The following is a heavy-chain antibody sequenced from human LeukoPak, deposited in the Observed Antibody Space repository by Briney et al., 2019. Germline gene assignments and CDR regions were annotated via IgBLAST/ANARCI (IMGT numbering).Heavy chain of an antibody. Sequence: ASVKVSCKASGYTFTSYGISWVRQAPGQGLEWMGWISAYNGNTNYAQKLQGRVTMTTDTSTSKAYMELRSLRSDDTAVYYCARALYDSSGYTHYYYYYMDVWGKGTTVTVSS. CDR2: ISAYNGNT. J-gene: IGHJ6*03. CDR1: GYTFTSYG. CDR3: ARALYDSSGYTHYYYYYMDV. D-gene: IGHD3-22*01. V-gene: IGHV1-18*01.